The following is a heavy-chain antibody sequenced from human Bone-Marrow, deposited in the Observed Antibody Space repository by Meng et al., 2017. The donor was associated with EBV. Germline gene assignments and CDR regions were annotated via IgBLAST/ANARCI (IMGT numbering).Heavy chain of an antibody. CDR3: AKVIVVVVAASYYFDY. CDR1: GFTFSSYA. CDR2: ISGSGGST. J-gene: IGHJ4*02. V-gene: IGHV3-23*01. D-gene: IGHD2-15*01. Sequence: EVQLLESXGGLVQPGGSLRLSWAASGFTFSSYAMSWVRQAPGKGLEWVSAISGSGGSTYYADSVKGRFTISRDNSKNTLYLQMNSLRAEDTAVYYCAKVIVVVVAASYYFDYWGQGTLFTVSS.